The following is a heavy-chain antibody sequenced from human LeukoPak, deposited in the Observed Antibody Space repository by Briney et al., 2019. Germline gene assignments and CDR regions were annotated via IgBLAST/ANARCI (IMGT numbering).Heavy chain of an antibody. V-gene: IGHV4-34*01. D-gene: IGHD4-17*01. CDR1: GGSFTGYY. Sequence: PSETLSLTCAVYGGSFTGYYWSWIPQPPGKGREGSGEINHSGSTNYNPSLKSRVTISVDTSKNQFSLKLSSVTAADTAVYYCARGLPVTTHYYYYYYMDVWGKGTTVTVSS. CDR3: ARGLPVTTHYYYYYYMDV. J-gene: IGHJ6*03. CDR2: INHSGST.